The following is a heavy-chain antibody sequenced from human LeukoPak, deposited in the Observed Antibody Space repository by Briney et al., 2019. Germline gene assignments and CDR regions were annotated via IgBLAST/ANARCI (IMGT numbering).Heavy chain of an antibody. CDR3: ARVLFHSLAVFDY. CDR1: GFTFSSYK. D-gene: IGHD2/OR15-2a*01. Sequence: GGSLRLSCAASGFTFSSYKMIWVRQAPGKGLEWVSYITTSGTTTYYADSLKGRFTISRDNAKNSLYLQMNSLRAEDTAVYYCARVLFHSLAVFDYWGQGTLVTVSS. CDR2: ITTSGTTT. V-gene: IGHV3-48*03. J-gene: IGHJ4*02.